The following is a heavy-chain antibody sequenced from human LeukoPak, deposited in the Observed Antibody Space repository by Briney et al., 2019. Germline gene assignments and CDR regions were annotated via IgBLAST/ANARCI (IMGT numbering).Heavy chain of an antibody. CDR3: ARSTATNFDY. CDR1: GFTFSSYA. V-gene: IGHV3-23*01. CDR2: ISGSGGST. Sequence: GGSLRLSCAASGFTFSSYAMSWVRQALGKGLEWVSAISGSGGSTYYADSVKGRFTISRDNAKNSLYLQMNSLRAEDTAVYYCARSTATNFDYWGQGTLVTVSS. D-gene: IGHD2-2*01. J-gene: IGHJ4*02.